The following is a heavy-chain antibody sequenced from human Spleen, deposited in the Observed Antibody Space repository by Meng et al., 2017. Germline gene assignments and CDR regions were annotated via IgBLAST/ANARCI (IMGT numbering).Heavy chain of an antibody. V-gene: IGHV3-53*01. D-gene: IGHD3-10*01. CDR1: GGSFSDYY. CDR2: IYSGGST. CDR3: ARGVNNYYGSGSYYFDY. Sequence: ETLSLTCVVSGGSFSDYYWSWIRQPPGKGLEWVSVIYSGGSTYYADSVKGRFTISRHNSKNTLYLQMNSLRAEDTAVYYCARGVNNYYGSGSYYFDYWGQGTLVTVSS. J-gene: IGHJ4*02.